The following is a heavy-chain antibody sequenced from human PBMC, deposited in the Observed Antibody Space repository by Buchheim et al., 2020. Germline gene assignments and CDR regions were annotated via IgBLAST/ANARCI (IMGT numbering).Heavy chain of an antibody. V-gene: IGHV5-51*01. Sequence: EVQLVQSGAEVKKPGESLRISCRASGYSFNTYWIAWVRQMPGRGLEWMGNIYPGDSDTRYSPSFQGQVTFPVDKSNNTAYPQWSGLKASDTAVYFCARHRFCVDGVCFLDFWGQGT. CDR1: GYSFNTYW. J-gene: IGHJ4*02. CDR2: IYPGDSDT. CDR3: ARHRFCVDGVCFLDF. D-gene: IGHD2-8*02.